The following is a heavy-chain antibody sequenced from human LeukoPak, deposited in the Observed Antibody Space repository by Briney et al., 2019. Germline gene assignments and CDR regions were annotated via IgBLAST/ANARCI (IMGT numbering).Heavy chain of an antibody. D-gene: IGHD3-3*01. V-gene: IGHV1-18*01. CDR1: GYTFTSYG. CDR2: ISAYNGNT. J-gene: IGHJ4*02. CDR3: GRRQIDDFGEDAIRGYFDF. Sequence: ASVKVSCKASGYTFTSYGISWVRQAPGQGLEWMGWISAYNGNTNYAQKLQGRVTMTTDTSTSTAYLELRSLRSDDTAVYYCGRRQIDDFGEDAIRGYFDFWGQGTQIIVSS.